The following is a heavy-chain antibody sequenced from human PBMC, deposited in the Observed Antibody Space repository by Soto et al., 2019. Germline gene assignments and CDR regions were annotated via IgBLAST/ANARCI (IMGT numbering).Heavy chain of an antibody. Sequence: SVKVSCKASGYTFTSYGISWVRQAPGQGLEWMGWISAYNGNTNYAQKLQGRATMTTDTSTSTAYMELRSLRSDDTAVYYCARDSPIATYYYGSGSYESRNGMDVWGQGTTVTVSS. D-gene: IGHD3-10*01. CDR2: ISAYNGNT. J-gene: IGHJ6*02. V-gene: IGHV1-18*04. CDR1: GYTFTSYG. CDR3: ARDSPIATYYYGSGSYESRNGMDV.